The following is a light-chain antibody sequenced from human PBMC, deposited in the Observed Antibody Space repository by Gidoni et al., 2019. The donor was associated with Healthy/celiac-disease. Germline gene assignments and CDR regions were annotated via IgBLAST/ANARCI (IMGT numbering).Light chain of an antibody. CDR1: QSVSSSY. J-gene: IGKJ2*03. CDR3: QQYGSSPPDS. CDR2: GAS. Sequence: ETVLTQSPGTLSLSPGERATLSCRASQSVSSSYVAWYQQKPGQAPRLLIYGASSRATGIPDRFSGSGSGTDFTLTISRLEPEDFAVYYCQQYGSSPPDSFGQGTKLEIK. V-gene: IGKV3-20*01.